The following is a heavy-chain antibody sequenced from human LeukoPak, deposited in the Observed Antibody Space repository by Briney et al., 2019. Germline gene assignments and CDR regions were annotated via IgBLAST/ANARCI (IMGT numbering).Heavy chain of an antibody. D-gene: IGHD7-27*01. CDR1: GFTFRDFW. Sequence: GSLRPSCASSGFTFRDFWKHWVRPGPGEGLVWVSRLNPAGTDTFYADSVKGRFTISRDNVKNTLYLQMSSLRAEDTAVYYCARDMWGTFDYWGQGALVTVSS. CDR2: LNPAGTDT. J-gene: IGHJ4*02. CDR3: ARDMWGTFDY. V-gene: IGHV3-74*01.